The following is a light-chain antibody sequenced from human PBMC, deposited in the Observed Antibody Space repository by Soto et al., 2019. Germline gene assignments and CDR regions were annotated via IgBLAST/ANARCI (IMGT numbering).Light chain of an antibody. J-gene: IGLJ1*01. CDR2: EGS. V-gene: IGLV2-23*01. CDR3: CSYAGSRTYV. Sequence: QSALTQPASVSGSPGHSITISCTAASSEVGTYNLVSWYQQHPGKAPKLIIYEGSKRPSGVSDRFSGSKSGNTASLTISGLQTEDEADYYCCSYAGSRTYVFGPGTKLTVL. CDR1: SSEVGTYNL.